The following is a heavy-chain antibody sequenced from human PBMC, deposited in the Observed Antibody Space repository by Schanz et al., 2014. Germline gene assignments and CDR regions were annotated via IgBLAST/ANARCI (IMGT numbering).Heavy chain of an antibody. CDR2: ISPSSGGT. D-gene: IGHD3-3*01. V-gene: IGHV1-2*06. Sequence: QVQVIQSGPEVKKPGASVKVSCKASGYTFTNHYLHWVRQAPGQGLEWMGRISPSSGGTNYAQNFQGRVPMTKDTSIHAVYMELSTLTSDDTAVYYCARESVSRTRLFDPWGQGTLVTFSS. J-gene: IGHJ5*02. CDR3: ARESVSRTRLFDP. CDR1: GYTFTNHY.